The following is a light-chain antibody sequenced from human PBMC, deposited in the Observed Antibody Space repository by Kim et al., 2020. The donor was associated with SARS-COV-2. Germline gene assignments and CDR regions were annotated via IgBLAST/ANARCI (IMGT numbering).Light chain of an antibody. CDR2: AAS. CDR1: QDISNF. V-gene: IGKV1-27*01. J-gene: IGKJ1*01. CDR3: QKCYSAPLT. Sequence: DIQMTQSPSSLSASVGDRVTITCLASQDISNFLAWFQLKPGKAPKLLIYAASALQPGVPSRFSGSGSGTDFTLTVTSLQTEDVATYYCQKCYSAPLTFGKGT.